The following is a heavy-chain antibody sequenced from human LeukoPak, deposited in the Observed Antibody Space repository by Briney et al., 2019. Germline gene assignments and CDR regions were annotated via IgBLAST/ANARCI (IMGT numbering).Heavy chain of an antibody. J-gene: IGHJ5*02. CDR3: ARAYNGYDYP. D-gene: IGHD5-12*01. CDR1: GGSFTDYY. V-gene: IGHV4-34*01. Sequence: SETLSFTCAVYGGSFTDYYWSWIRQTPGKGLEWIGEVNHSGTTNYNPSLKSRVTISVDTSKNQFSLKVTSVTAADTALYYCARAYNGYDYPWGQGTLVTVSS. CDR2: VNHSGTT.